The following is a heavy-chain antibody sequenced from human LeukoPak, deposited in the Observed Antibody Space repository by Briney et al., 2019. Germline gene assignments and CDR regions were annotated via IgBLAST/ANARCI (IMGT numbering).Heavy chain of an antibody. Sequence: GASVKVSCKVSGYTLTELSMHWVRQAPGKGLEWMGSFDPEDGETIYAQKFQGRVTMTEDTSTDTAYMELSSLRSEDTAVYYCATSSLGLRVVIPPWAFDIWGQGTMVTVSS. CDR2: FDPEDGET. V-gene: IGHV1-24*01. CDR3: ATSSLGLRVVIPPWAFDI. D-gene: IGHD3-3*01. J-gene: IGHJ3*02. CDR1: GYTLTELS.